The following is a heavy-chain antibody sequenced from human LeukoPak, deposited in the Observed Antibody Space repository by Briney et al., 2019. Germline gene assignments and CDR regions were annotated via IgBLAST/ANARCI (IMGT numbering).Heavy chain of an antibody. CDR1: GGSISGSY. CDR2: IYYNGAT. D-gene: IGHD2-15*01. CDR3: TRSDYSTYFNY. J-gene: IGHJ4*02. V-gene: IGHV4-59*01. Sequence: SETLSLTCTVSGGSISGSYWSWIRQPPGKGPEWIGYIYYNGATNYNPSLKSRVTISVDTSKNQFSLNLRSVTAADTAVYYCTRSDYSTYFNYWGPGTLVTVSS.